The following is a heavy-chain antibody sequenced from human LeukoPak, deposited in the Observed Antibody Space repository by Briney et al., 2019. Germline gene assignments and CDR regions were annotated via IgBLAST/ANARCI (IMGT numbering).Heavy chain of an antibody. CDR2: IDNDGSDT. CDR1: GFTFRDYW. V-gene: IGHV3-74*01. D-gene: IGHD5-12*01. Sequence: GGSLRLSCATSGFTFRDYWIHWVRQAPGGGLVWVGRIDNDGSDTIYADSVKGRFTVSRDNAKNTLYLQMNSLRAEDTAVYLCARGGFSHGFDVWGQGTVVTVSS. J-gene: IGHJ3*01. CDR3: ARGGFSHGFDV.